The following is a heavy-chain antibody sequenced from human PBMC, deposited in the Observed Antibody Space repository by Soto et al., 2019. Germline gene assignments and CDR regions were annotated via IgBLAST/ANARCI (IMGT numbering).Heavy chain of an antibody. J-gene: IGHJ4*02. CDR2: IYPGDSET. CDR1: RYSCTSYW. Sequence: GDSLKISCKASRYSCTSYWIGWVRQRPGKGLEWMGIIYPGDSETRYSPSFQGQVTISADKSINTAYLQWSSLKASDTANYYCEPLGAGFNPYYFDPWRQGPLLTVSP. CDR3: EPLGAGFNPYYFDP. D-gene: IGHD1-26*01. V-gene: IGHV5-51*01.